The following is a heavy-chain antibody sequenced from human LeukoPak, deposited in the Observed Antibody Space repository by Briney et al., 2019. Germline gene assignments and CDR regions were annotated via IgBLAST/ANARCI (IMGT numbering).Heavy chain of an antibody. D-gene: IGHD3-22*01. CDR1: GFTFSSYW. J-gene: IGHJ4*02. CDR2: ISSSSTYI. V-gene: IGHV3-21*01. Sequence: GGSLRLSCAASGFTFSSYWMSWVRQAPGKGLEWVSSISSSSTYIYYADSVKGRFTISRDNAKNSLYLQMNSLRAEDTAVYYCARFITGPYYFDYWGQGTLVTVSS. CDR3: ARFITGPYYFDY.